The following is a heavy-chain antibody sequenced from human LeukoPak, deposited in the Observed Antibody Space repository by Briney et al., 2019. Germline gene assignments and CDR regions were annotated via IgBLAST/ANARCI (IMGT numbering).Heavy chain of an antibody. D-gene: IGHD4-17*01. CDR1: GFTFSSYS. Sequence: GGSLRLSCAASGFTFSSYSMNWVRQAPGKGLEWVSSISSSSSYIYYADSVKGRFTISRDNAKNSLYLQMNSPRAEDTAVYYCARGDYGDYGDYFDYWGQGTLVAVSS. J-gene: IGHJ4*02. CDR3: ARGDYGDYGDYFDY. V-gene: IGHV3-21*01. CDR2: ISSSSSYI.